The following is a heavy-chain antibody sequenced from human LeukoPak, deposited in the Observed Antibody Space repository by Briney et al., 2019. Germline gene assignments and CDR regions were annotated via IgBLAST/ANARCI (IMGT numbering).Heavy chain of an antibody. Sequence: KPSETLSLTCTVSGGSISTYYWSWIRQPAGKGLEWIGRIYSSGSTKYNPSLESRVTMSVDTSQNQFSLKLSSVTAADTAVYYCVRESLVVFPYWFDPWGQGTLVTVSS. D-gene: IGHD2-2*01. CDR1: GGSISTYY. CDR2: IYSSGST. V-gene: IGHV4-4*07. CDR3: VRESLVVFPYWFDP. J-gene: IGHJ5*02.